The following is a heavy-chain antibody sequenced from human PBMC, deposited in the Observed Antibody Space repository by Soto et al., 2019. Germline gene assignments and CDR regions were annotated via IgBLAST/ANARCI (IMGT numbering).Heavy chain of an antibody. J-gene: IGHJ4*02. Sequence: QVQLVESGGGLVKPGGSLRLSCAASGFTFRDYYMAWIRQAPGKGLEWISYISGSTTGIYYADSVKGRFTISRDNAETTLYLQPSGLRAEDTGVYYCARVAAVCIYYFVYWGQGTLVTVSS. CDR1: GFTFRDYY. D-gene: IGHD6-13*01. CDR2: ISGSTTGI. V-gene: IGHV3-11*01. CDR3: ARVAAVCIYYFVY.